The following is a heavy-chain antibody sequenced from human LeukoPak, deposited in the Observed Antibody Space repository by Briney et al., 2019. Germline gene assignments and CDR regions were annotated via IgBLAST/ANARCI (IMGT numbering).Heavy chain of an antibody. CDR3: ARDTYYYDSSGYSSFDY. CDR1: GGSISSSSYY. V-gene: IGHV4-39*02. D-gene: IGHD3-22*01. J-gene: IGHJ4*02. CDR2: FYYSGST. Sequence: SETLSLTCSVSGGSISSSSYYWDWIRQPPGKGLEWIGSFYYSGSTYYNPSLKSRVTISVDTSKNQFSLKLTSVTAADTAVYYCARDTYYYDSSGYSSFDYWGQGTLVTVSS.